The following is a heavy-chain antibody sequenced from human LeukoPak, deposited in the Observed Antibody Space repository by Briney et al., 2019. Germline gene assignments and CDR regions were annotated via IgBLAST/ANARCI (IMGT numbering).Heavy chain of an antibody. CDR2: IKQDGSER. J-gene: IGHJ4*02. D-gene: IGHD3/OR15-3a*01. V-gene: IGHV3-7*01. CDR1: GFISSSYW. CDR3: ARGFWTGVEY. Sequence: GGSLRLSCAASGFISSSYWMSWVRQAPGKGLEWVANIKQDGSERYYGDSVKGRFTISRDNAKNSLYLQMSSLRAEDTAVYYCARGFWTGVEYWGQGALVTVSS.